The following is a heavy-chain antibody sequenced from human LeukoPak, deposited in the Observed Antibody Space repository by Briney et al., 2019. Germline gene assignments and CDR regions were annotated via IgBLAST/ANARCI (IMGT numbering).Heavy chain of an antibody. CDR1: GYTFTGYY. D-gene: IGHD3-10*01. Sequence: ASVKVSCKASGYTFTGYYMHRVRQALGQGLEWMGWINPNSGGTNYAQKFQGRVTMTRDTSISTAYMELSRLRSDDTVVYYCARALGRGFGELLGYWGQGTLVTVSS. CDR2: INPNSGGT. J-gene: IGHJ4*02. V-gene: IGHV1-2*02. CDR3: ARALGRGFGELLGY.